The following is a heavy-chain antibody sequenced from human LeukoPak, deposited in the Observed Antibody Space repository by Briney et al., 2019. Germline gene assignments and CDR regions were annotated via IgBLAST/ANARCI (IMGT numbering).Heavy chain of an antibody. CDR1: GGSFSGYY. D-gene: IGHD3-3*01. J-gene: IGHJ4*02. Sequence: SETLSLTCAVYGGSFSGYYWSWIRQPPGKGLEWIGEINHSGSTNYNPSLKSRVTVSVDTSKNQFSLKLSSVTAADTAVYYCARGLASGYPPIPFDYWGQGTLVTVSS. V-gene: IGHV4-34*01. CDR2: INHSGST. CDR3: ARGLASGYPPIPFDY.